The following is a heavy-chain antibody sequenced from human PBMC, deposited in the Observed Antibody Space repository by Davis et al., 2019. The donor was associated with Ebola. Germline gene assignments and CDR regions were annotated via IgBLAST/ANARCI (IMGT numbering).Heavy chain of an antibody. Sequence: PSETLSLTCAVYGGSFSGYYWSWIRQPPGKGLEWIGDIYYSGSTNYNPSLKSRVTISVDTSKNQFSLRLSSVTAADTAVYYCARIGDSSSWYGGHYWGQGTLVTVSS. D-gene: IGHD6-13*01. CDR2: IYYSGST. V-gene: IGHV4-34*01. CDR1: GGSFSGYY. CDR3: ARIGDSSSWYGGHY. J-gene: IGHJ4*02.